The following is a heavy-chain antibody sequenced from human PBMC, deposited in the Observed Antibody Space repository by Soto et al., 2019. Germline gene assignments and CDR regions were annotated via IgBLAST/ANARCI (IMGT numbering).Heavy chain of an antibody. CDR2: IKQDGSEK. J-gene: IGHJ6*02. CDR1: GFTFSSYW. V-gene: IGHV3-7*01. Sequence: PGGSLRLSCAASGFTFSSYWMSWVRQAPGKGLERVANIKQDGSEKYYVDSVKGRFTISRDNAKNSLYLQMNSLRAEDTAVYYCARDSSIAAAGPFYYYYGMDVWGQGTTVTVSS. D-gene: IGHD6-13*01. CDR3: ARDSSIAAAGPFYYYYGMDV.